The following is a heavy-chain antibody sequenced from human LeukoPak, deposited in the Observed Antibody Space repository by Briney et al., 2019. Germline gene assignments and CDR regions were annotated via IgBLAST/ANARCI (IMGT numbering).Heavy chain of an antibody. CDR2: NYYSGST. CDR3: ARGAGFGEAFDI. D-gene: IGHD3-10*01. V-gene: IGHV4-59*11. Sequence: SETLSLTCTVSGGSINSHYWSWIRQPPGKGLEWIGYNYYSGSTNYNPSLKSRVTISIATSKNQFSLKLNSVTAADTAVYYCARGAGFGEAFDIWGQGTMVTVSS. J-gene: IGHJ3*02. CDR1: GGSINSHY.